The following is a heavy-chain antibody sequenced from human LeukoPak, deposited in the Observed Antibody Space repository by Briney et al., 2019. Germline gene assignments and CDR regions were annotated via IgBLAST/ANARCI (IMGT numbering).Heavy chain of an antibody. Sequence: PSETLSLTCAVYGGSFSGYYWSWIRQPPGKGLEWIGEINHSGSTNYNPSLKSRVTISVDTSKNQFSLKLSSVTAADTAVYYCARGLIGAIAVAGVDYWGQGTLVTVSS. CDR1: GGSFSGYY. CDR3: ARGLIGAIAVAGVDY. D-gene: IGHD6-19*01. J-gene: IGHJ4*02. V-gene: IGHV4-34*01. CDR2: INHSGST.